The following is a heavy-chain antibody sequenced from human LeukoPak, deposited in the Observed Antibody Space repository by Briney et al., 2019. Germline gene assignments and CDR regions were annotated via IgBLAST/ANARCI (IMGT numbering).Heavy chain of an antibody. J-gene: IGHJ4*02. D-gene: IGHD5-12*01. CDR1: GGSISSDGYC. CDR3: TTDRGYGHFDI. V-gene: IGHV4-30-2*01. CDR2: IYDSGRA. Sequence: SQTLSLTCAVSGGSISSDGYCWSWIRQPPGKGLEWIGYIYDSGRAFYNASLKSRVTMSVDRSKNQFSLNLHSVTAADTAVYYCTTDRGYGHFDIWGQGALVTVSS.